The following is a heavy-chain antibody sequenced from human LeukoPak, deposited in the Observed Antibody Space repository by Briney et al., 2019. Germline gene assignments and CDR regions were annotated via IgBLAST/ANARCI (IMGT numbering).Heavy chain of an antibody. CDR2: ISSSSSYI. Sequence: GGSLRLSCAASGFTFSSYSMNWVRQAPGKGLEWVSSISSSSSYIYYADSVKGRFTISRDNAKNSLYLQMNSLRAEDTAVYYCAKDRYYYDSSGYPDYWGQGTLVTVSS. CDR3: AKDRYYYDSSGYPDY. D-gene: IGHD3-22*01. J-gene: IGHJ4*02. CDR1: GFTFSSYS. V-gene: IGHV3-21*01.